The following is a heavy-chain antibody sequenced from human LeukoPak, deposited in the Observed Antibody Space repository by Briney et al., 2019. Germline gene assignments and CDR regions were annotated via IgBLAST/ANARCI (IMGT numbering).Heavy chain of an antibody. V-gene: IGHV3-7*01. Sequence: GGSLRLSCAASGFTFSRYWMSWMRQAPGKGLEWVANIKYDGNEEYYVDSVKGRFTISRDNAKDSLYLQLNSLRVEDTAVYYCKSGGAAPGSFDYWGQGTLVTVSP. CDR1: GFTFSRYW. CDR3: KSGGAAPGSFDY. J-gene: IGHJ4*02. CDR2: IKYDGNEE. D-gene: IGHD1-1*01.